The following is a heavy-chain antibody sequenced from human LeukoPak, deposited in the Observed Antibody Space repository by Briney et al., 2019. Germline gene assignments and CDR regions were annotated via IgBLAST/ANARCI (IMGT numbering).Heavy chain of an antibody. Sequence: GESLKISCKGYGYSFTIYWIGWVRQMPGKGLEWMGIIYPVDSDTRYSPSFQGQVTISADKSISTAYLQWSSLKASDTAMYYCARRTYCSSTSCSEGDWFDPWGQGTLVTVSS. CDR1: GYSFTIYW. CDR3: ARRTYCSSTSCSEGDWFDP. CDR2: IYPVDSDT. J-gene: IGHJ5*02. V-gene: IGHV5-51*01. D-gene: IGHD2-2*01.